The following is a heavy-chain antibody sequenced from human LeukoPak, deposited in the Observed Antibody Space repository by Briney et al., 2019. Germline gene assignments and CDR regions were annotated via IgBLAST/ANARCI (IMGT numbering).Heavy chain of an antibody. CDR3: AKGSGYHYYYYYMDV. V-gene: IGHV3-9*01. D-gene: IGHD3-22*01. CDR1: GFTFDDYA. CDR2: ISWSSDSI. Sequence: PGRSLRLSCAASGFTFDDYAMHWVRQAPGKGLEWVSGISWSSDSIDYADSVKGRFTISRDNAKNSLSLQMNSLRAEDTALYYCAKGSGYHYYYYYMDVWGKGTTVTISS. J-gene: IGHJ6*03.